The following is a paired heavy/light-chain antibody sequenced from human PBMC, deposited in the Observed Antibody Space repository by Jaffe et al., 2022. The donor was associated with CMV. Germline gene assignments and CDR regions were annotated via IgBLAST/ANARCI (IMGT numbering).Light chain of an antibody. CDR2: ENN. CDR3: GSWNHKE. CDR1: SSNIGNNY. J-gene: IGLJ3*02. V-gene: IGLV1-51*02. Sequence: QSVLTQPPSVSAAPGQKVTISCSGSSSNIGNNYVSWYQHLPGTAPKLLIYENNKRPSGIPDRFSGSKSGTSATLAITGLQTGDEADYYCGSWNHKELGGGTKLTVL.
Heavy chain of an antibody. CDR1: GFTFSDYW. V-gene: IGHV3-7*01. J-gene: IGHJ3*02. Sequence: EVQLVESGGGLVQSGGSLRLSCAASGFTFSDYWMSWVRQAPGNGLEWVANIKPDGSDKYYVDSVKGGFTISRDNTQNSLYLQMNSLRPEDTAIYYCARERSWAFDIWGQGTVVTVSS. CDR2: IKPDGSDK. CDR3: ARERSWAFDI.